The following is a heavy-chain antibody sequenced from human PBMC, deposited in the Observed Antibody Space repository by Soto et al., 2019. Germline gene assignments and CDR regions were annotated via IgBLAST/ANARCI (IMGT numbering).Heavy chain of an antibody. CDR2: ISYDGSNK. V-gene: IGHV3-30*18. Sequence: GGSLRLSCAASGFTFDDYAMHWVRQAPGKGLEWVAVISYDGSNKYYADSVKGRFTISRDNSKNTLYLQMNSLRAEDTAVYYCAKESQWLVLDYWGQGTLVTVSS. D-gene: IGHD6-19*01. CDR3: AKESQWLVLDY. J-gene: IGHJ4*02. CDR1: GFTFDDYA.